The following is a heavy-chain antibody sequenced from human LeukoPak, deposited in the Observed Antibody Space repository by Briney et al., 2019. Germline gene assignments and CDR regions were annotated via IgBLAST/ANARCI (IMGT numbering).Heavy chain of an antibody. CDR1: GFTFSDYY. V-gene: IGHV3-23*01. J-gene: IGHJ4*02. CDR3: AKGSTMIVVVPDY. Sequence: GGSLRLSCAASGFTFSDYYMSWIRQAPGKGLEWVSAISGRGGSTYYADSVKGRFTISRDNSKNTLYLQMNSLRAEDTAVYYCAKGSTMIVVVPDYWGQGTLVTVSS. CDR2: ISGRGGST. D-gene: IGHD3-22*01.